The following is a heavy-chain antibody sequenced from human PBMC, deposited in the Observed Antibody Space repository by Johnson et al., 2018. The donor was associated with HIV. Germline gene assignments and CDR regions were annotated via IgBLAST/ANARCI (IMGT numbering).Heavy chain of an antibody. J-gene: IGHJ3*02. CDR1: GFTFSSYP. Sequence: QVQLVESGGGVVQPGRSLRLSCAASGFTFSSYPMHWVRQAPGKGLQWVAVISYDGSNKYFADSVKGRFTISRDNSKNTVYLQMNSLRPYDTAVYYCARVRGGTGHGAFDIWGQGTMVTVSS. CDR2: ISYDGSNK. CDR3: ARVRGGTGHGAFDI. V-gene: IGHV3-30*04.